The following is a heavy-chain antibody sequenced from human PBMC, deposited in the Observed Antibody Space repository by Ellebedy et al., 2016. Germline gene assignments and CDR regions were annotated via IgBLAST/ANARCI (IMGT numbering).Heavy chain of an antibody. Sequence: SETLSLTCAVYGGSFSGYYWSWIRQPPGMGLEWIGEINHSGSTNYNPSLKSRVTISVDTSKNQFSLNLSAVTAADTAVYYCARRGYPFDYWGQGTLVTVSS. J-gene: IGHJ4*02. CDR1: GGSFSGYY. V-gene: IGHV4-34*01. D-gene: IGHD5-18*01. CDR2: INHSGST. CDR3: ARRGYPFDY.